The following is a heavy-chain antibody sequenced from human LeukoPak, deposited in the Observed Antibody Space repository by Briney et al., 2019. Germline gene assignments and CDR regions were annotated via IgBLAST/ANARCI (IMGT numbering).Heavy chain of an antibody. Sequence: ASVKVSCKASGYTFTGYYMHWVRQAPGQGLEWMGWINPNSGGTNYAQKFQGRVTMTRDTSISTAYMELSRLRSDDTAVYYCARDGATYYYGSGSSYYYMDVWGKGTTVTISS. CDR1: GYTFTGYY. CDR2: INPNSGGT. V-gene: IGHV1-2*02. CDR3: ARDGATYYYGSGSSYYYMDV. D-gene: IGHD3-10*01. J-gene: IGHJ6*03.